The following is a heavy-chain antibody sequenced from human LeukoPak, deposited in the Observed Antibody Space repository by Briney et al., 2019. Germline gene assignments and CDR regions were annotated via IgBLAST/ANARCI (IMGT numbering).Heavy chain of an antibody. CDR1: GFTFSGFW. D-gene: IGHD1-26*01. V-gene: IGHV3-7*01. CDR3: ARSPRLIVGAYFDY. CDR2: INSDGSEG. J-gene: IGHJ4*02. Sequence: GGSLRLSCAVSGFTFSGFWMSWSRQAPGKGLEWVASINSDGSEGYYADVVKGRFTISRDNSKNTLYLQMNSLRAEDTAVYYCARSPRLIVGAYFDYWGQGTLVTVSS.